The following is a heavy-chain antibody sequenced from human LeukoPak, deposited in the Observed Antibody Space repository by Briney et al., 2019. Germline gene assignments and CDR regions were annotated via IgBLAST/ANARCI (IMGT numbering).Heavy chain of an antibody. CDR1: GGSISSYY. Sequence: SETLSLTCTVSGGSISSYYWSWIRQPPGKGLEWIGYIYYSGSTNYNPSLKSRVTISVDTSKNQFSLKLSSVTAADTAVYYCARVASSGLTNWFDPWGQGPLVTVSS. CDR2: IYYSGST. D-gene: IGHD3-3*02. J-gene: IGHJ5*02. CDR3: ARVASSGLTNWFDP. V-gene: IGHV4-59*01.